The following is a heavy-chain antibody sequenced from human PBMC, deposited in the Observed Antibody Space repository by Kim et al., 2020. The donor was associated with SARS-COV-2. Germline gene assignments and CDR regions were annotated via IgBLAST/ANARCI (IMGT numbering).Heavy chain of an antibody. CDR2: ISSSSSYI. D-gene: IGHD6-6*01. V-gene: IGHV3-21*01. Sequence: GGSLRLSCAASGFTFSSYSMNWVRQAPGKGLEWVSSISSSSSYIYYADSVKGRFTISRDNAKNSLYLQMNSLRAEDTAVYYCARDPRSSSSNWFDPWGQGTLVTVSS. CDR3: ARDPRSSSSNWFDP. CDR1: GFTFSSYS. J-gene: IGHJ5*02.